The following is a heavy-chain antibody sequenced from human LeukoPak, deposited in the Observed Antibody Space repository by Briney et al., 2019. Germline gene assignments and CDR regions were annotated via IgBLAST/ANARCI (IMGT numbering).Heavy chain of an antibody. CDR3: AKDNPYYYDSSGYRNFDY. CDR2: ISGSGDDT. Sequence: GGSLRLSCAASGFTFSSYAMSWVRQVPGTGLEWVSAISGSGDDTYYADFVKGRFTISRDNSKNTLYLQMNSLRAEDTAVYYCAKDNPYYYDSSGYRNFDYWGQGTLVTVSS. V-gene: IGHV3-23*01. CDR1: GFTFSSYA. D-gene: IGHD3-22*01. J-gene: IGHJ4*02.